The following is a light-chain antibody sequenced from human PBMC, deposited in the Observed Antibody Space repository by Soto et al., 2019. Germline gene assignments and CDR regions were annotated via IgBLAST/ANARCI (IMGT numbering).Light chain of an antibody. Sequence: DIQMTQSPSSVSASVGDTVTITCRASQDINSRLAWFQQQPGRPPKYVIQAATMLQSGFPSRFAGSGSGRDFTLTLHTLQPEDSATYYCLQVANFPRTFGQGTKVDIK. CDR2: AAT. CDR3: LQVANFPRT. V-gene: IGKV1-12*01. J-gene: IGKJ1*01. CDR1: QDINSR.